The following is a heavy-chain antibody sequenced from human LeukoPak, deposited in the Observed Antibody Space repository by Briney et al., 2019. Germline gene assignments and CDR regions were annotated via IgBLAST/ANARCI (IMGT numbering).Heavy chain of an antibody. Sequence: GGSLRLSCAASGFTFSSYDMHWVRQATGKGLEWVSAIGTAGDTYYPGSVKGRFTISRENAKNSLYLQMNGLRAGDTAVYYCARGGQWLVSGVGLDYWGQGTLVTVSS. J-gene: IGHJ4*02. CDR2: IGTAGDT. D-gene: IGHD6-19*01. V-gene: IGHV3-13*01. CDR1: GFTFSSYD. CDR3: ARGGQWLVSGVGLDY.